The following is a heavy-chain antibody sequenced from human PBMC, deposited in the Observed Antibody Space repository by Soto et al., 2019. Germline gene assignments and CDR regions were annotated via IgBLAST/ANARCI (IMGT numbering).Heavy chain of an antibody. D-gene: IGHD1-26*01. CDR1: GYTFRSYG. Sequence: GAAVKVSCKASGYTFRSYGISWVRQAPGQGLEWMGWISAYNGNTNYAQKLQGRVTMTTDTSTTTAYMELRSLRSDDTAVYYCARDQGATTAFDYWGQGTLVTVSS. V-gene: IGHV1-18*04. CDR2: ISAYNGNT. CDR3: ARDQGATTAFDY. J-gene: IGHJ4*02.